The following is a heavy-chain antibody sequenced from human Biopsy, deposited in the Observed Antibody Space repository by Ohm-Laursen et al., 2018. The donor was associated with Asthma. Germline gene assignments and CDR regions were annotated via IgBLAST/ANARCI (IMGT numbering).Heavy chain of an antibody. CDR2: IYYSGST. CDR1: GGSINIGDYY. CDR3: ARTTYGDDGFDH. Sequence: TLSLTCTVSGGSINIGDYYWSWIRQHPVKGLEWIGYIYYSGSTYYNPSLKSRVSISLDTSKNQFSLSLTSVTAADTAVYYCARTTYGDDGFDHWGQGTLVTVSS. J-gene: IGHJ5*02. V-gene: IGHV4-31*03. D-gene: IGHD4-17*01.